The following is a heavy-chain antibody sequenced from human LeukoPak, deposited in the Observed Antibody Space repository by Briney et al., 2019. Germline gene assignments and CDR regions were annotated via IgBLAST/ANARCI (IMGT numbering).Heavy chain of an antibody. CDR3: ARDPMKYDILTGFYS. V-gene: IGHV3-21*01. D-gene: IGHD3-9*01. CDR2: IISDSAVT. J-gene: IGHJ4*02. CDR1: GFTFSIFT. Sequence: KPGGSLRLSCAASGFTFSIFTMSWVRQAPGKGLEWVSSIISDSAVTHYADSVRGRFTVSRDNAKNSVYLQMTGLKVDDTAIYYCARDPMKYDILTGFYSWGQGVLVTVSS.